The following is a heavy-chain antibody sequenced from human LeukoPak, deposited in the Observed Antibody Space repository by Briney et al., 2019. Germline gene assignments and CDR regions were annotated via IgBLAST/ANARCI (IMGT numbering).Heavy chain of an antibody. CDR2: IYHSGST. V-gene: IGHV4-30-2*01. J-gene: IGHJ4*02. CDR1: GGSISSGGYY. Sequence: SQTLSLTCTVSGGSISSGGYYWSWIRQPPGKGLEWIGYIYHSGSTNYNPSLKSRVTISVDKSKNQFSLKLSSVTAADTAVYYCARLGVWDNWGQGTLVTVSS. D-gene: IGHD3-16*01. CDR3: ARLGVWDN.